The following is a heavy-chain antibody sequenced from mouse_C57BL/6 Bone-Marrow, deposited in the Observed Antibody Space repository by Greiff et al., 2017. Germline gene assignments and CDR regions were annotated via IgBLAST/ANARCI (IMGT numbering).Heavy chain of an antibody. CDR1: GYTFTDYY. V-gene: IGHV1-26*01. CDR3: ARTWDWCAY. J-gene: IGHJ3*01. Sequence: EVQLQQSGPELVKPGASVKISCKASGYTFTDYYMNWVKQSHGTSLEWIGDINPNNGGTSYNQKFKGKATLTVDKSSSTSYMELRILTAEDAAVYYGARTWDWCAYWGQGTLVTVSA. D-gene: IGHD4-1*01. CDR2: INPNNGGT.